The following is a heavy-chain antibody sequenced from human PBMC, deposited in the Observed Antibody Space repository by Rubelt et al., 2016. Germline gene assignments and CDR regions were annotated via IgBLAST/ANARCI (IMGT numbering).Heavy chain of an antibody. CDR3: ARDAAIGVFDY. J-gene: IGHJ4*02. V-gene: IGHV3-48*01. CDR1: GFTFSSYS. D-gene: IGHD3-16*01. CDR2: ISSSGSTI. Sequence: EVQLLESGGGLVQPGGSLRLSCAASGFTFSSYSMNWVRQAPGKGLEWVSYISSSGSTIYYADSVKGRFTVSRDDSKNTLYLQMSGLRGEDTAVYYCARDAAIGVFDYWGQGTLVTVSS.